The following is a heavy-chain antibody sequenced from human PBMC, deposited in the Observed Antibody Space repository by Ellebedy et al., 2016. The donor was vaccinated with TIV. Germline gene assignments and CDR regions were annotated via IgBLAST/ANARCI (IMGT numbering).Heavy chain of an antibody. Sequence: AASVEVSCKASGGTFSSYGISWVRQAPGQGLEWMGGIIPMLGKANYAQKFQGRVTITADDSTSTAYMELSSLRSEDTAVYYCARVGNYYGGNPSYYFDYWGQGTLVTVSS. CDR3: ARVGNYYGGNPSYYFDY. J-gene: IGHJ4*02. D-gene: IGHD4-23*01. CDR1: GGTFSSYG. V-gene: IGHV1-69*10. CDR2: IIPMLGKA.